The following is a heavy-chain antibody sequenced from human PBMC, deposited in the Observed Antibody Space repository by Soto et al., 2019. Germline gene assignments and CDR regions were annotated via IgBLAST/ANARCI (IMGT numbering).Heavy chain of an antibody. CDR2: INHSGST. J-gene: IGHJ4*02. CDR1: GGSFSGYY. CDR3: ARMGDYYDSSGYYYFSPSRPFDY. Sequence: QVQLQQWGAGLLKPSETLSLTCAVYGGSFSGYYWSWIRQPPGKGLEWIGEINHSGSTNYNPSLKSRVTISVDTSKNQFSLKLSSVTAADTAVYYCARMGDYYDSSGYYYFSPSRPFDYWGQGTLVTVSS. D-gene: IGHD3-22*01. V-gene: IGHV4-34*01.